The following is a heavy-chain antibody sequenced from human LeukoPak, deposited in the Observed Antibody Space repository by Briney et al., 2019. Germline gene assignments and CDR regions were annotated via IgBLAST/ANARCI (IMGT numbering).Heavy chain of an antibody. CDR1: GGSFSGYY. CDR3: ASYDILTGYRCFDY. V-gene: IGHV4-34*01. CDR2: INHRGST. D-gene: IGHD3-9*01. J-gene: IGHJ4*02. Sequence: SETLSLTCAVYGGSFSGYYWSWIRQPPGKGLEWIGEINHRGSTNYNPSLKSRVTISVDTSKNQFSLKLSSVTAADTAVYYCASYDILTGYRCFDYWGQGTLVTVSS.